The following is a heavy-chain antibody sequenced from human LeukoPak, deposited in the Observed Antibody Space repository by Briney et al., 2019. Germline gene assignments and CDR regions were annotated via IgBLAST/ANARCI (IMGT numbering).Heavy chain of an antibody. CDR3: ARVRYSYGLNYFDY. CDR2: IYHSGST. V-gene: IGHV4-30-2*01. CDR1: GGSISSGGYS. D-gene: IGHD5-18*01. J-gene: IGHJ4*02. Sequence: SETLSLTRAVSGGSISSGGYSWSWIRQPPGKGLEWIGYIYHSGSTYYNPSLKSRVTISVGRSKNQFSLKLSSVTAADTAVYYCARVRYSYGLNYFDYWGQGTLVTVSS.